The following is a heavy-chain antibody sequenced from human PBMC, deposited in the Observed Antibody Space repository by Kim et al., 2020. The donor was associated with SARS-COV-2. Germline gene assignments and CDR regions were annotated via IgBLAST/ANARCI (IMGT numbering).Heavy chain of an antibody. Sequence: SETLSLTCTVSGGSISSSNYYWGWIRQPPGKGLEWIGSIYYSGSTYYNPSLKSRVTTSVDTSKNQFSLKLSSVTAGDTAVYYCVRLRRNWESRSYYGMEVWGQGTTVTVSS. V-gene: IGHV4-39*01. CDR3: VRLRRNWESRSYYGMEV. CDR2: IYYSGST. D-gene: IGHD1-26*01. J-gene: IGHJ6*02. CDR1: GGSISSSNYY.